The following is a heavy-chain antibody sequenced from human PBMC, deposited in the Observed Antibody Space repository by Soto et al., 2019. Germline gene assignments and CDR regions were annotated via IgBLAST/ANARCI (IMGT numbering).Heavy chain of an antibody. CDR1: GFTFSSYS. V-gene: IGHV3-48*01. CDR2: ISSSSSTI. J-gene: IGHJ4*02. Sequence: PGGSLRLSCAASGFTFSSYSMNWVRQAPGKGLEWVSYISSSSSTIYYADSVKGRFTISKDNAKKSVYLQMNSLSAEDTAVYYCVRAAPYCGAFICFDYWGQGTLVTVSS. CDR3: VRAAPYCGAFICFDY. D-gene: IGHD2-21*01.